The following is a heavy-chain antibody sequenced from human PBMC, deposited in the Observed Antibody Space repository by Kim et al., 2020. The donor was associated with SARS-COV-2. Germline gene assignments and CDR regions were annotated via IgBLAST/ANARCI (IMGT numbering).Heavy chain of an antibody. Sequence: GGSLRLSCAASGFTFSNYAMSWVRQAPGKGLEWVSTIASGSSTFYADSVKGRFTISRDNIKNMVFLQMNSLRAEDTAIYYCAKRDGRTFDYWGQGTLVTVSS. CDR2: IASGSST. CDR1: GFTFSNYA. V-gene: IGHV3-23*01. CDR3: AKRDGRTFDY. J-gene: IGHJ4*02.